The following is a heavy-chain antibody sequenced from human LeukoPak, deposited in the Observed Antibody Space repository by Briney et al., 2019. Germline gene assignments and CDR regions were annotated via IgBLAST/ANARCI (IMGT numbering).Heavy chain of an antibody. CDR3: ARAFDY. Sequence: GGSLRLSCAASGFTFSNYAMNWVRQAPGKGLEWVSSISGSGSSTYYADSVKGRFTISRDNAKNSLYLQMNSLRDEDTAVYYCARAFDYWGQGTLVTVSS. CDR2: ISGSGSST. J-gene: IGHJ4*02. CDR1: GFTFSNYA. V-gene: IGHV3-23*01.